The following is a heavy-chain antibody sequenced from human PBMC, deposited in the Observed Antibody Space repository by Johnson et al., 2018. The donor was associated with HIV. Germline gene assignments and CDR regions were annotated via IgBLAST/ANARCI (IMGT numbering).Heavy chain of an antibody. J-gene: IGHJ3*02. CDR3: ARDSGYEDHDGFDI. CDR1: GFTFNSYA. V-gene: IGHV3-30*04. Sequence: VQLVESGGGVVQPGRSLRLSCAASGFTFNSYAMHWVRQAPGKGLEWVAIISYDGSNKYYADSVKGRFTISRDNSKNTLYLQMNSLRAEDTAVYYCARDSGYEDHDGFDIWGQGTMVTVSS. D-gene: IGHD5-12*01. CDR2: ISYDGSNK.